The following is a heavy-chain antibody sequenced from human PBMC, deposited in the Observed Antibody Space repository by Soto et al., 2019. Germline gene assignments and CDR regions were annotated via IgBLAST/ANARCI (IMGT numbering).Heavy chain of an antibody. CDR2: IIPIFGTA. D-gene: IGHD3-16*02. Sequence: AVKVSCKASGGTFSSYAISWVRQAPGQGLEWMGGIIPIFGTANYAQKFQGRVTITADKSTSTAYMELSSLRSEDTAVYYCARGYYVWGSYRYHFDYWGQGTLVTVSS. CDR1: GGTFSSYA. V-gene: IGHV1-69*06. J-gene: IGHJ4*02. CDR3: ARGYYVWGSYRYHFDY.